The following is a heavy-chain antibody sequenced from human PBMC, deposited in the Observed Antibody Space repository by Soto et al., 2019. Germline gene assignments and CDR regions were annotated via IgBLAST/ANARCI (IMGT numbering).Heavy chain of an antibody. CDR2: IIPIFGTA. Sequence: GASVKVSCKASGGTFSSYAISWVRQAPGQGLEWMGGIIPIFGTANYAQKFQGRVTITADESTSTAYMELSSLRSEDTAVYYCARESWSRSAGAFDIWGQGTMVTVSS. J-gene: IGHJ3*02. V-gene: IGHV1-69*13. CDR1: GGTFSSYA. CDR3: ARESWSRSAGAFDI. D-gene: IGHD6-6*01.